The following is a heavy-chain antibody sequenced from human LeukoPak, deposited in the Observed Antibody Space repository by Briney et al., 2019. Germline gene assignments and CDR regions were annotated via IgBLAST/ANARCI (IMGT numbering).Heavy chain of an antibody. J-gene: IGHJ6*03. D-gene: IGHD3-16*01. Sequence: SETLSLTCAASGGSISSGSYYWSWIRQPAGKGLEWIGRIYTSGSTNYNPSLKSRVTISVDTSKSQFSLKLSSVTAADTAVYYCARAHGLGEPAGHYYYYYMDVWGKGTTVTISS. CDR2: IYTSGST. CDR3: ARAHGLGEPAGHYYYYYMDV. CDR1: GGSISSGSYY. V-gene: IGHV4-61*02.